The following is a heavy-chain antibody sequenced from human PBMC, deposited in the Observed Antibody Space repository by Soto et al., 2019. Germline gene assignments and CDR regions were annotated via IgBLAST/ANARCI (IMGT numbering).Heavy chain of an antibody. CDR3: AKEITSCYYPGLDS. CDR1: GFTFRDYA. CDR2: ISGRADAT. V-gene: IGHV3-23*01. J-gene: IGHJ4*02. D-gene: IGHD2-2*01. Sequence: GESLKISCIASGFTFRDYAIIWVRQAPGKGLECLSGISGRADATHYAASVKGRFTISRDNSRNTAYLDMKNLRDEDTALYYCAKEITSCYYPGLDSWSQGTPVTVSS.